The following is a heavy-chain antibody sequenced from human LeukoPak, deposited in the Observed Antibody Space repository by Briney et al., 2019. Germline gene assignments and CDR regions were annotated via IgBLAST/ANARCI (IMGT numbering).Heavy chain of an antibody. Sequence: SETLSLTCAVYGESFSDYYWSWIRQPPGKGLEWIGDVSHGGSTNYSPSLKGRVIISTDTSKNQFSLTLTSVTAADTAVYYCARGRGFWSGYWSAYGMDVWGQGTTVTVSS. CDR3: ARGRGFWSGYWSAYGMDV. CDR2: VSHGGST. D-gene: IGHD3-3*01. CDR1: GESFSDYY. V-gene: IGHV4-34*01. J-gene: IGHJ6*02.